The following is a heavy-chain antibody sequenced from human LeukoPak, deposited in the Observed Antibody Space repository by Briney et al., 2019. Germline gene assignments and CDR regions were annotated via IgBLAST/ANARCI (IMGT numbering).Heavy chain of an antibody. Sequence: SETLSLTCAVYGGSFSGYYWSWIRQPPGKGLEWIGEINHSGSTNYNPSLKSRVAISVDTSKNQFSLKLSSVTAADTAVYYCARGVIAPYYFDYWAREPWSPSPQ. V-gene: IGHV4-34*01. D-gene: IGHD2-21*01. J-gene: IGHJ4*02. CDR1: GGSFSGYY. CDR2: INHSGST. CDR3: ARGVIAPYYFDY.